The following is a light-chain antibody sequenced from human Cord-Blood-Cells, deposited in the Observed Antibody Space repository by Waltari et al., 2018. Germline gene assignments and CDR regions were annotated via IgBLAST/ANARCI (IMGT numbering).Light chain of an antibody. CDR1: QSVSSN. V-gene: IGKV3-15*01. Sequence: EIVMTQPPATLSVPPGESATLSCRASQSVSSNLAWYQQKPGQAPRLLIYGASTRATGIPARFSGSGSGTEFTLTISSLQSEDFAVYYCQQYNNWPPVTFGGGTKVEIK. CDR2: GAS. J-gene: IGKJ4*01. CDR3: QQYNNWPPVT.